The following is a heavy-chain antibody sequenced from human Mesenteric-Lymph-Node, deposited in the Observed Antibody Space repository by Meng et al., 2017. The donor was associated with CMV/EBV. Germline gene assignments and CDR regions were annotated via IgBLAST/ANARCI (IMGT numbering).Heavy chain of an antibody. J-gene: IGHJ3*02. CDR3: ARSARGYAFDI. CDR2: IGTAGDT. D-gene: IGHD3-10*01. CDR1: GFTFSSYD. Sequence: GESLKISCAASGFTFSSYDMHWVRQATGKGLEWVSAIGTAGDTYYPGSVKGRFTISRENAKNSLYLQMNSLRAGDTAVYYCARSARGYAFDIWGQGTMVTVSS. V-gene: IGHV3-13*01.